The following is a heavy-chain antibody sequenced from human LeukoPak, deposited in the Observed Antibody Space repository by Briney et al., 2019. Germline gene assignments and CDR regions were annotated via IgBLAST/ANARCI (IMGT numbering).Heavy chain of an antibody. CDR2: IYYSGST. V-gene: IGHV4-61*01. D-gene: IGHD6-13*01. CDR1: GYSITSGYY. Sequence: PSETLSLTCTVSGYSITSGYYWGWIRQPPGKGLEWIGYIYYSGSTNYNPSLKSRVTISVDTSKNQFSLKLSSVTAADTAVYYCAREPLGAFDIWGQGTMVTVSS. CDR3: AREPLGAFDI. J-gene: IGHJ3*02.